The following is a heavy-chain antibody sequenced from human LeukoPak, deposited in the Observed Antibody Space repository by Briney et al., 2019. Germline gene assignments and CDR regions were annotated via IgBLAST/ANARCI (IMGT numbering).Heavy chain of an antibody. CDR1: GGSISSYY. J-gene: IGHJ4*02. D-gene: IGHD6-19*01. V-gene: IGHV3-23*01. Sequence: ETLSLTCTVSGGSISSYYWSWVRQAPGKGLEWVSSISGGGDRINYADSVKGRFTISRDNSRNTLYLQMNNLGAEDTAVYYCAKNPLLAGTIYFDYWGQGTLVTVSS. CDR2: ISGGGDRI. CDR3: AKNPLLAGTIYFDY.